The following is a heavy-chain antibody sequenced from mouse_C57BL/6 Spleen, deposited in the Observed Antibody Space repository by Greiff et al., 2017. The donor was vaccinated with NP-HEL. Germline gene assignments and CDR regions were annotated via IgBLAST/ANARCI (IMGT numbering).Heavy chain of an antibody. CDR3: ARPEYYYAMDY. CDR2: ISSGSSTI. J-gene: IGHJ4*01. V-gene: IGHV5-17*01. Sequence: EVQRVESGGGLVKPGGSLKLSCAASGFTFSDYGMHWVRQAPEKGLEWVAYISSGSSTIYYADTVKGRFTISRDNAKNTLFLQMTSLRSEDTAMYYCARPEYYYAMDYWGQGTSVTVSS. CDR1: GFTFSDYG.